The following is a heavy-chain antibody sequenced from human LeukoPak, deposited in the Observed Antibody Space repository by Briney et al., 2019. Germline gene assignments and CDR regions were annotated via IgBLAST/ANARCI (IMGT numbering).Heavy chain of an antibody. CDR2: INHSGST. D-gene: IGHD2-2*01. V-gene: IGHV4-39*07. CDR1: GGSISSSSYY. J-gene: IGHJ6*02. Sequence: PSETLSLTCTVSGGSISSSSYYWGWIRQPPGKGLEWIGEINHSGSTNYNPSLKSRVTISVDTSKNQFSLKLSSVTAADTAVYYCARGPFCSSTSCYPTGGMDVWGQGTTVTVSS. CDR3: ARGPFCSSTSCYPTGGMDV.